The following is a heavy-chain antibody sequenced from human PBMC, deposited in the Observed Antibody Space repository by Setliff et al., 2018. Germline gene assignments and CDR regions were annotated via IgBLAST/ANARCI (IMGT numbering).Heavy chain of an antibody. CDR3: AKGVLPETYYYDYYGMDV. CDR1: GFTFSSYA. D-gene: IGHD3-10*01. V-gene: IGHV3-23*01. Sequence: GGSLRLSCAASGFTFSSYAMSWVRQAPGKGLEWVSAISGSGGSTYYADSVKGRFTISRDNSKNTLYLQMNSLRAEDTAVYYCAKGVLPETYYYDYYGMDVWGQGTTVTVSS. CDR2: ISGSGGST. J-gene: IGHJ6*02.